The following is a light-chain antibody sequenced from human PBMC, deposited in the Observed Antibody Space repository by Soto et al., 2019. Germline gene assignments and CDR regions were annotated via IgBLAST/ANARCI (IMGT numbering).Light chain of an antibody. CDR2: KNN. CDR3: AAWDDSLSGPGV. J-gene: IGLJ7*01. Sequence: QSVLTQPPSASGTPGQRVTISCSGSSSNIGNFYVYWYQQLPGTAPKLLIYKNNQRPLGVPDRFSVSKSGTSASLALSGLRSEDEADYYCAAWDDSLSGPGVFGGGTQLTVL. CDR1: SSNIGNFY. V-gene: IGLV1-47*01.